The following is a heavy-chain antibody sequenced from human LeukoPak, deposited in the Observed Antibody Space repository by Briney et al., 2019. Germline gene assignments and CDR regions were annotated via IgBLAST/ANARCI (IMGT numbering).Heavy chain of an antibody. CDR2: INHSGST. D-gene: IGHD3-3*01. V-gene: IGHV4-34*01. CDR3: ARGDFWSGPGSHNWFDP. CDR1: GGSFSGYY. J-gene: IGHJ5*02. Sequence: KSSETLSLTCAVYGGSFSGYYWSWIRQPPGKGLDWMGEINHSGSTNYNPSLKSRVTISVDTSKNQFSLKLSSVTAADTAVYYCARGDFWSGPGSHNWFDPWGQGTLVTVSS.